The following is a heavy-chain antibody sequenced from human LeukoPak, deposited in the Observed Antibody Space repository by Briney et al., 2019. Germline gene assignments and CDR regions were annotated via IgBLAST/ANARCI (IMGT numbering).Heavy chain of an antibody. Sequence: ASVKVSCKASGYTFTSYGISWVRQAPGQGLEWMGWISAYNGNTNYAQKLQGRVTMTTDTSTSTAYMELRSLGSDDTAVYYCARDSPYYDTPNPRYWGQGTLVTVSS. J-gene: IGHJ4*02. CDR1: GYTFTSYG. V-gene: IGHV1-18*01. CDR2: ISAYNGNT. CDR3: ARDSPYYDTPNPRY. D-gene: IGHD3-9*01.